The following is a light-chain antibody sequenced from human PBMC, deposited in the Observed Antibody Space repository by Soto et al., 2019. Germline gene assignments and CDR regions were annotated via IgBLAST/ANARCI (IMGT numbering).Light chain of an antibody. J-gene: IGKJ2*01. CDR2: AAS. CDR1: QGISSY. CDR3: QPLNSYPPYT. V-gene: IGKV1-9*01. Sequence: IQLTQSPSSLSASVGDRVTITCRASQGISSYLAWYQQKPGKAPKLLIYAASTLQSGVPSRFSGSGSGTDFTLTISSLQPEDFATDYCQPLNSYPPYTFGQGTKLEIK.